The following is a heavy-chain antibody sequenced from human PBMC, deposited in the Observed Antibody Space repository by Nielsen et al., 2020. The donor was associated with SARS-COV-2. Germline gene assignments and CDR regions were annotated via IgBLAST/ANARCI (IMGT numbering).Heavy chain of an antibody. Sequence: GESLKISCAASGFSFSDDWMTWVRQAPGKGLELVANIKEDGSQRYYVDFVKGRFTISRDNAKNSLYLQMDGLTGEDTAMYYCARGPEQQLVPEFFQHWGQGTLVSVSS. V-gene: IGHV3-7*01. D-gene: IGHD6-13*01. J-gene: IGHJ1*01. CDR2: IKEDGSQR. CDR1: GFSFSDDW. CDR3: ARGPEQQLVPEFFQH.